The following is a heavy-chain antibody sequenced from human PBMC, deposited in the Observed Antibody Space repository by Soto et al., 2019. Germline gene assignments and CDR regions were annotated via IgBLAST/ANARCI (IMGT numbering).Heavy chain of an antibody. CDR2: IYYNGNT. CDR1: GGSISNDDFY. J-gene: IGHJ6*02. D-gene: IGHD4-17*01. V-gene: IGHV4-30-4*08. CDR3: ARATTVTSSFFYYGLDV. Sequence: QVQLQESGPGLVKPSQTLSLTCTVSGGSISNDDFYWSWIRQPPGKGLEWIGHIYYNGNTYYNPSLKSRLTMSLDTSQNQFSLHLSSVIAADSASYFCARATTVTSSFFYYGLDVWGQGTTVTVSS.